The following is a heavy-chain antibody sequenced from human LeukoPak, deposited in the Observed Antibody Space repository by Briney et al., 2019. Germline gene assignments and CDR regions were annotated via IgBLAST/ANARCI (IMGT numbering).Heavy chain of an antibody. V-gene: IGHV4-39*07. Sequence: SETLSLTCTVSGGSISSSSYYWGWIRQPPGKGLEWIGSIYYSGSTFYNPSLKSRVTISVDTSKNQFSLKLSSVTAADTAVYYCARASEDYYYYYMDVWGKGTTVTISS. CDR1: GGSISSSSYY. CDR3: ARASEDYYYYYMDV. J-gene: IGHJ6*03. D-gene: IGHD1-14*01. CDR2: IYYSGST.